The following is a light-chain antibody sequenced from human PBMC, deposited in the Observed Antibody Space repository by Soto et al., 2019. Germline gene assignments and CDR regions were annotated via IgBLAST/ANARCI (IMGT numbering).Light chain of an antibody. CDR3: QTWGTGIHVV. Sequence: QPVLTQSPSASASLGASVKLTCTLSSGHSSYAIAWHQQQPEKGPRYLMKLDSDGSHTKGDAIPDRFSGSSSGAERYLTISSIKYEDEAGYYCQTWGTGIHVVFGGGTKLTVL. J-gene: IGLJ2*01. CDR1: SGHSSYA. CDR2: LDSDGSH. V-gene: IGLV4-69*01.